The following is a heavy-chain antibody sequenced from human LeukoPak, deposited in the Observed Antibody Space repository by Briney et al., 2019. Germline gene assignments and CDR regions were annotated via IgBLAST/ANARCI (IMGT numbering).Heavy chain of an antibody. CDR3: ARTHAKPTIFGVVIIRHADY. V-gene: IGHV4-38-2*01. J-gene: IGHJ4*02. Sequence: KTSETLSLTCAASGYSISSGYYWGWIRQPPGKGLEWIGSIYHSGSTYYNPSLKSRVTISVDTSKNQFSLKLSSVTAADTAVYYCARTHAKPTIFGVVIIRHADYWGQGTLVTVSS. CDR1: GYSISSGYY. CDR2: IYHSGST. D-gene: IGHD3-3*01.